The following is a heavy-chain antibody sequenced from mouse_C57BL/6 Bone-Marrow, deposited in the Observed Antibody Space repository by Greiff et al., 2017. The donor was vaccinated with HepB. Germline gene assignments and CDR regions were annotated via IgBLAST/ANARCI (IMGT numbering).Heavy chain of an antibody. D-gene: IGHD2-3*01. CDR3: ARRGWLPQAWFAY. CDR2: IDPANGNT. Sequence: EVKLMESVAELVRPGASVKLSCTASGFNIKNTYMHWVKQRPEQGLEWIGRIDPANGNTKYAPKFQGKATITAATSSNTAYLQLSSLTSEDTAIYYGARRGWLPQAWFAYWGQGTLVTVSA. CDR1: GFNIKNTY. V-gene: IGHV14-3*01. J-gene: IGHJ3*01.